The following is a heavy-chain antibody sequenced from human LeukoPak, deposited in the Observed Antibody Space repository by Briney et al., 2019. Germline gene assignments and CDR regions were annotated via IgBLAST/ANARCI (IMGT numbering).Heavy chain of an antibody. CDR3: ARGHRSSWYEGVY. CDR1: GFTFSSYA. V-gene: IGHV3-64*01. J-gene: IGHJ4*02. D-gene: IGHD6-13*01. Sequence: GGSLRLACAASGFTFSSYAMHWVRQAPGKGLEYVSAISSNGGSTYYANSMKGRFTISRDNSKNTLYLQMGSLRAEDMAVYYCARGHRSSWYEGVYWGQGTLVTVSS. CDR2: ISSNGGST.